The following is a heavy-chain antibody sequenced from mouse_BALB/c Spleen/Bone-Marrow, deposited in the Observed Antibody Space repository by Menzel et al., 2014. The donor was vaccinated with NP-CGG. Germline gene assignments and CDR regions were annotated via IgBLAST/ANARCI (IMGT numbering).Heavy chain of an antibody. D-gene: IGHD1-2*01. Sequence: VQLQQSGPGLVAPSQSLSITCTVSGFSLTSYGVRWVRQSPGKGLEWLGAIWAGGSTNYNSALMSRLSITRDNSKNXVFLERDSVKTEDTAIYYWARVFPPAAGGFAYWGQGTLVPVSA. CDR3: ARVFPPAAGGFAY. J-gene: IGHJ3*01. V-gene: IGHV2-9*02. CDR2: IWAGGST. CDR1: GFSLTSYG.